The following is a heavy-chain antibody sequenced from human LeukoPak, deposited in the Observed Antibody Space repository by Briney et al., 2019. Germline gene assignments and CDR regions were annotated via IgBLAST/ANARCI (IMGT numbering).Heavy chain of an antibody. J-gene: IGHJ5*02. Sequence: SETLTLTCAVFGGSFRDYYWSWLRQPPGKGLEWIGEIHHSGSTKYNPSLRSRVTISVDTSKSQVSLKLTSVAAADTAIYYCSCSGGSCYYRDDRGAWGQGTLVTVSS. CDR2: IHHSGST. CDR3: SCSGGSCYYRDDRGA. D-gene: IGHD2-15*01. V-gene: IGHV4-34*01. CDR1: GGSFRDYY.